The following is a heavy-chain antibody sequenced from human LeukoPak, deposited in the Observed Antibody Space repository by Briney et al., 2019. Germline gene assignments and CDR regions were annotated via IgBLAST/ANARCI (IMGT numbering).Heavy chain of an antibody. CDR1: GDSVNDYY. V-gene: IGHV4-59*02. J-gene: IGHJ3*01. Sequence: PSETLSLTCTVSGDSVNDYYWNWIRQPPGKGLGWIGYIYYSGSTDYNPSLKSRVTMSVDTSKNQFSLKLNSVTAADTAVYYCARGGARGSSAFDVWGQGTMVIVSA. CDR2: IYYSGST. D-gene: IGHD3-10*01. CDR3: ARGGARGSSAFDV.